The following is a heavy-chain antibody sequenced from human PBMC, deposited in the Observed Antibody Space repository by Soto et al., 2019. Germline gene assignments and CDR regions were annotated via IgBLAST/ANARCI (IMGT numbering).Heavy chain of an antibody. V-gene: IGHV3-23*01. D-gene: IGHD3-10*01. CDR3: AKVQGSGSGLYYFYYYGMDV. CDR2: VSGNGLST. J-gene: IGHJ6*02. CDR1: GFTFSSYA. Sequence: GGSLRLSCAASGFTFSSYALSWVRQAPGKGLQCVSTVSGNGLSTYYADSVKGRFTISRDNSRNTLYLQMKSLRAEDTAVYYCAKVQGSGSGLYYFYYYGMDVWGQGTTVTVSS.